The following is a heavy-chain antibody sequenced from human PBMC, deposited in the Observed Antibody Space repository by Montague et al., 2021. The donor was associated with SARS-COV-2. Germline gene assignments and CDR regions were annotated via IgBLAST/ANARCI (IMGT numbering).Heavy chain of an antibody. J-gene: IGHJ5*02. V-gene: IGHV5-51*03. Sequence: QSGAEVKKPGESLKISCKASGYSFPTYWIGWVRQMPGKGLEWMGAIYPRDSDTRYSPSFQGQVAISVDKSISTAYLQWSSLKASDTAMYYCARDPIYGSGSYNYLDPWGQGTLVKVST. CDR3: ARDPIYGSGSYNYLDP. D-gene: IGHD3-10*01. CDR2: IYPRDSDT. CDR1: GYSFPTYW.